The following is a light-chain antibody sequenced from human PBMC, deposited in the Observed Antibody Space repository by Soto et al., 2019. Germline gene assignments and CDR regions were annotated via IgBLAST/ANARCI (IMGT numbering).Light chain of an antibody. CDR1: QDIHIY. J-gene: IGKJ2*01. CDR2: GAS. CDR3: QQYYSYPYT. V-gene: IGKV1-8*01. Sequence: AIRMTQSPPSMSASTGDGVNITCRARQDIHIYLAWYQQKPGGAPKVLISGASTLQSGVPSRFSGSGSGTEFALTIRSLQAEDFATYYCQQYYSYPYTFGQGTKLEIK.